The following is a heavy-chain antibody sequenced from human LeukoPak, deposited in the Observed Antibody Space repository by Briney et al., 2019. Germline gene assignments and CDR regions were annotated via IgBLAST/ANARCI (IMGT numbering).Heavy chain of an antibody. V-gene: IGHV3-33*01. Sequence: PGGSLRLSGAASGFTFSTYGMHWVRQAPGKGREGVALIWYGGENKYYADSVKGRFTISRDISKSTVYLQMTRLRAEDTAVYYCARAPEPYCSDDCYPFDYWGQGTLVTVSS. CDR1: GFTFSTYG. J-gene: IGHJ4*02. CDR3: ARAPEPYCSDDCYPFDY. D-gene: IGHD2-21*02. CDR2: IWYGGENK.